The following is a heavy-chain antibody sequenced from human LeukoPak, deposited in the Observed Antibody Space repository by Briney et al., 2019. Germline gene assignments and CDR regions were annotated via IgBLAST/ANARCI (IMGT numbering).Heavy chain of an antibody. CDR1: GYTFTSYY. CDR2: IIPIFGTA. D-gene: IGHD5-24*01. V-gene: IGHV1-69*05. CDR3: ARDLGDGYNYY. J-gene: IGHJ4*02. Sequence: ASVKVSCKASGYTFTSYYMHWMRQAHGQGLEWVGSIIPIFGTATYAQKFQGRVTITMDESTSTAYMELSSLRSEDTDVYYCARDLGDGYNYYWGQGTLVTVSS.